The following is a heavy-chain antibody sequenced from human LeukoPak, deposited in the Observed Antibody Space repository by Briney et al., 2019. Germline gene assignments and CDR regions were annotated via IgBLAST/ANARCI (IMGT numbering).Heavy chain of an antibody. CDR1: GGSISSYY. CDR3: ARDGQRPPGDWFAP. J-gene: IGHJ5*02. D-gene: IGHD6-25*01. CDR2: IYTSGST. Sequence: ASETLSLTCTVSGGSISSYYWSWIRQPAGKGLEWIGRIYTSGSTNYNPSLKSRVTMPVDTSKNQFSLKLSSVTAADTAVYSCARDGQRPPGDWFAPGAQGPLVTVP. V-gene: IGHV4-4*07.